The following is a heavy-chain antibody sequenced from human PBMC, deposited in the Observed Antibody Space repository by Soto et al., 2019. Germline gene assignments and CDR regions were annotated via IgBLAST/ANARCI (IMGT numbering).Heavy chain of an antibody. CDR1: GGTFSSYT. CDR2: IIPILGIA. D-gene: IGHD3-3*01. J-gene: IGHJ4*02. CDR3: ASSSLYYDFWSGYYTGGDYFDY. V-gene: IGHV1-69*02. Sequence: QVQLVQSGAEVKKPGSSVKVSCKASGGTFSSYTISWVRQAPGQGLEWMGRIIPILGIANYAQKFQGRVTITEDKSTSTGYMALSSLSSEDTAVYYCASSSLYYDFWSGYYTGGDYFDYWGQGTLFTVAS.